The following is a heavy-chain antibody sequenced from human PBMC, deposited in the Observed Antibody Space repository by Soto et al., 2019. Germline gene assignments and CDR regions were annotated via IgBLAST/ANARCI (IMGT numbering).Heavy chain of an antibody. CDR3: VKNSGGFNT. J-gene: IGHJ5*02. CDR1: GFTFGTTD. CDR2: IDGSGGIT. Sequence: QLLQSGGGLVQPGGSLTLSCAASGFTFGTTDMSWVRQAPGERLEWVSTIDGSGGITYYADSVKGRFTISRDNSRNTVYLQMNSLRGDDTALYYCVKNSGGFNTWGQGALVTVSS. V-gene: IGHV3-23*01. D-gene: IGHD3-10*01.